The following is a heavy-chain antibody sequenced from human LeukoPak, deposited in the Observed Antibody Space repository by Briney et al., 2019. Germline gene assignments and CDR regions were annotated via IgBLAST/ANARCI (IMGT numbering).Heavy chain of an antibody. D-gene: IGHD2/OR15-2a*01. Sequence: GSLRLSCAASGFTFSSYGMHWVRQAPGKGLEWVAFIRYDGSNKYYADSVKGRFTISRDNSKNTLYLQMNSLRAEDTAVYYCAKVSMVAHYYYYYYMDVWGKGTTVTVSS. CDR1: GFTFSSYG. J-gene: IGHJ6*03. V-gene: IGHV3-30*02. CDR2: IRYDGSNK. CDR3: AKVSMVAHYYYYYYMDV.